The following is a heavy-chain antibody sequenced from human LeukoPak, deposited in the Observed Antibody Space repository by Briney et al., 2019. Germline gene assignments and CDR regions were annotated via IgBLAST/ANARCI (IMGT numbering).Heavy chain of an antibody. CDR3: ARDGYYDSSGYGWFDP. Sequence: SVKVSCKASGGTFSSYAISWVRQAPGQGLEWMGGIIPIFGTANYAQKFQVRVTITTDESTSTAYMELSSLRSEDTAVYYCARDGYYDSSGYGWFDPWGQGTLVTVSS. V-gene: IGHV1-69*05. CDR2: IIPIFGTA. CDR1: GGTFSSYA. J-gene: IGHJ5*02. D-gene: IGHD3-22*01.